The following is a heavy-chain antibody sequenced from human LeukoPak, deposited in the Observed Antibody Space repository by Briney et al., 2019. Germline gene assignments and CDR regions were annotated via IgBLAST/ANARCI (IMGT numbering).Heavy chain of an antibody. J-gene: IGHJ4*02. CDR2: VDTSGST. D-gene: IGHD6-19*01. CDR3: ARGAVAGTPFFDY. CDR1: GGSISSGSYY. V-gene: IGHV4-61*02. Sequence: SQTLSLTCTASGGSISSGSYYWSWIRQPAGKGLEWIGRVDTSGSTNYNPSLKSRVTISVDTSKNQFSLKLSSVTAADTAVYYCARGAVAGTPFFDYWGQGTLVTVSS.